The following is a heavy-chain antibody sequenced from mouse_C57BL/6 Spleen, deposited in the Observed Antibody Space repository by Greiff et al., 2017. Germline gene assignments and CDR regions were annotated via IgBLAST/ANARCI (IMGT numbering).Heavy chain of an antibody. CDR3: ANWDSVAY. D-gene: IGHD4-1*01. J-gene: IGHJ3*01. Sequence: VQLQQSGPELVKPGASVKISCKASGYSFTDYNMNWVKQSTGKSLEWIGVINPNYGSTSYNQKFKGKATLTVDKSSSTAYMQLNSLTSEDSASSYCANWDSVAYWGQGTLVTVSS. CDR2: INPNYGST. CDR1: GYSFTDYN. V-gene: IGHV1-39*01.